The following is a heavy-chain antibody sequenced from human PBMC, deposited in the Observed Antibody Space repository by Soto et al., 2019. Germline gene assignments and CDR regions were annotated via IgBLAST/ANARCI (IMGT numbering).Heavy chain of an antibody. J-gene: IGHJ4*02. D-gene: IGHD5-18*01. V-gene: IGHV3-30*18. CDR3: AKDSSYPRGYSYGYRGVGYFDY. CDR1: GFTFSSYG. Sequence: QVQLVESGGGVVQPGRSLRLSCAASGFTFSSYGMHWVRQAPGKGLEWVAVISYDGSNKYYADSVKGRFTISRDNSKNTLYLQMNSLRAEDTAVYYCAKDSSYPRGYSYGYRGVGYFDYWGQGTLVTVS. CDR2: ISYDGSNK.